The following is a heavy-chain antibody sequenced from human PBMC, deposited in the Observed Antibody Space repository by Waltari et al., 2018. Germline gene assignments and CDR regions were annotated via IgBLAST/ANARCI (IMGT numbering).Heavy chain of an antibody. CDR1: GYTFTNYS. CDR2: VSPGYGNT. Sequence: QVQLVQSGAEVKKPGASVKVSCKTSGYTFTNYSLPWVRQAPGQRLEWMERVSPGYGNTKYSQKFQGRVTITRDTSASTAYMELSSLRSEDTAVYYCARLADCTSSICYYDYWGQGTLVSVSS. CDR3: ARLADCTSSICYYDY. V-gene: IGHV1-3*01. D-gene: IGHD2-2*01. J-gene: IGHJ4*02.